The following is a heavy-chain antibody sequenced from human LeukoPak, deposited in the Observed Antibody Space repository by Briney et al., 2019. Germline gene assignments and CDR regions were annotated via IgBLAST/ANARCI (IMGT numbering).Heavy chain of an antibody. J-gene: IGHJ4*02. V-gene: IGHV4-61*01. Sequence: PSETLSLTCTVSGGSVSSGSYYWSWIRQPPGKGLEWIGYIYYSGSTNYNPSLKSRVTISVDTSKNQFSLELSSVTAADTAVYYCARVSHGDEYYFDYWGQGTLVTVSS. CDR2: IYYSGST. CDR3: ARVSHGDEYYFDY. D-gene: IGHD4-17*01. CDR1: GGSVSSGSYY.